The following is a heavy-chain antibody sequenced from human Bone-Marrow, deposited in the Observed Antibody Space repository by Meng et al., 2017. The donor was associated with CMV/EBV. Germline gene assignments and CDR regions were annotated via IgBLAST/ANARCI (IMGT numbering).Heavy chain of an antibody. V-gene: IGHV3-74*01. J-gene: IGHJ3*02. CDR1: GFTFSSYW. Sequence: GESLKISCAASGFTFSSYWMHWVRQAPGKGLVRVSRINSDGSSTSYADSVKGRFTISRDNAQYTLYLQMNSLRADDTAVYYCARDPFIKAFDIWGQGTMVTVSS. CDR3: ARDPFIKAFDI. CDR2: INSDGSST.